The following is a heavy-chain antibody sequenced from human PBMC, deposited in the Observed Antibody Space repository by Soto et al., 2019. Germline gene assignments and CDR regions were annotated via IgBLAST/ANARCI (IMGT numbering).Heavy chain of an antibody. CDR2: ISYSGST. CDR3: ARGSGSDYAY. Sequence: QVQLQESGPGLVKPSETLSLTCTVSGASVSSGNYYWSWIRQPPGKGLECIGYISYSGSTNYNPSLTSRVTISIDTSKNQFSLKLSSVTAADTAVYYCARGSGSDYAYWGQGTLVTVSS. D-gene: IGHD1-26*01. V-gene: IGHV4-61*01. J-gene: IGHJ4*02. CDR1: GASVSSGNYY.